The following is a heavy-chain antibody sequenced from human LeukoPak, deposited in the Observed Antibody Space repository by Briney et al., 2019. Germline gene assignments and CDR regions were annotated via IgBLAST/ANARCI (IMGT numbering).Heavy chain of an antibody. D-gene: IGHD4-17*01. CDR3: AKDLIRSVTTVTTRYYYYYMDV. V-gene: IGHV3-30*18. CDR1: GFIFSDYV. J-gene: IGHJ6*03. Sequence: GGSLRLSCEASGFIFSDYVMIWVRQAPGKGLEWVAVISYDGSNKYYADSVKGRFTISRDNSKNTLYLQMNSLRAEDTAVYYCAKDLIRSVTTVTTRYYYYYMDVWGKGTTVTVSS. CDR2: ISYDGSNK.